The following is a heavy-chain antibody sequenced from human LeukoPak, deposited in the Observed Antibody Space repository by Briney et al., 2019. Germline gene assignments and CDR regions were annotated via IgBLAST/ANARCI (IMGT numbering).Heavy chain of an antibody. CDR3: ARLRGGYRLY. D-gene: IGHD5-24*01. Sequence: PGGSLRLSCAASGFTFSSYGMNWVRQAPGKGLEWVSYISSSGSTIYYADSVKGRFTISRDNAKNSLYLQINSLRAEDTAVYHCARLRGGYRLYWGQGTLVTVSS. CDR1: GFTFSSYG. J-gene: IGHJ4*02. V-gene: IGHV3-48*04. CDR2: ISSSGSTI.